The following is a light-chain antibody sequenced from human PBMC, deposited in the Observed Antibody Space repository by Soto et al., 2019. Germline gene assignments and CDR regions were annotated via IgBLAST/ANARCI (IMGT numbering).Light chain of an antibody. CDR3: QSYDSRLSGXVV. CDR2: GNS. V-gene: IGLV1-40*01. CDR1: SSNIGAGYD. J-gene: IGLJ2*01. Sequence: QSVLTQPPSVSGAPGQRVTISCTGSSSNIGAGYDVHWYQQLPGTAPKLLIYGNSNRPSGVPDRFSGSKSGTSASLAXTXXXXXXXAEYYCQSYDSRLSGXVVFGG.